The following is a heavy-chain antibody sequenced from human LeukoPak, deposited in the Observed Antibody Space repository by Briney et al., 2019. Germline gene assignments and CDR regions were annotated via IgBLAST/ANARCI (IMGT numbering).Heavy chain of an antibody. J-gene: IGHJ3*02. CDR3: VRHSFPCGGDCYLPLDAFDI. CDR2: IYPGDSDT. Sequence: GESLKISCKGSGYSFTSYWIGWVRQMPGKGLEWMGIIYPGDSDTRYRPSFQGQVTISADKSISTAYLQWSSLKASDTAMYYCVRHSFPCGGDCYLPLDAFDIWGQGTMVTVSS. D-gene: IGHD2-21*02. V-gene: IGHV5-51*01. CDR1: GYSFTSYW.